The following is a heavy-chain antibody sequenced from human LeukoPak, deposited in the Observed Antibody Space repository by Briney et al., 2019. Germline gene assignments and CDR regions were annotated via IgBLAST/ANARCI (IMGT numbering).Heavy chain of an antibody. D-gene: IGHD4-17*01. J-gene: IGHJ4*02. CDR1: GFTFSGYW. V-gene: IGHV3-74*01. CDR3: ARDYGVYD. Sequence: GGSLRLSCAASGFTFSGYWVHWVRQAPGKGLVWVSRINSDGSNTTYADSVKGRFTISRDNAKNTLYLQMNRLRAEDTPVYYCARDYGVYDWGQGTLVTVSS. CDR2: INSDGSNT.